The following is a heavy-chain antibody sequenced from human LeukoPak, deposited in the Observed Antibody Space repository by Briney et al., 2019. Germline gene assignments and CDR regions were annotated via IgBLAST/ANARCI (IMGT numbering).Heavy chain of an antibody. J-gene: IGHJ4*02. V-gene: IGHV4-59*01. CDR1: GGSISSYY. CDR3: ARAGGIAVTGTLEY. CDR2: IYYSGST. Sequence: PSETLSLTCTVSGGSISSYYWSWIRQPPGKGLEWIGDIYYSGSTNYNPSLKSRVTISVDTSKDQFSLMLSSVTAADTAVYYCARAGGIAVTGTLEYWGQGTLVTVSS. D-gene: IGHD6-13*01.